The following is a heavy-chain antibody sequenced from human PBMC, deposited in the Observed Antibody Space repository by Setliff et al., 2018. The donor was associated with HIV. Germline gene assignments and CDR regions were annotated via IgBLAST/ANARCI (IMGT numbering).Heavy chain of an antibody. V-gene: IGHV3-49*02. Sequence: PGESLKISCKGSGYTFTTYWIGWVRQMPGKGLEWVGFSRGKAYGGTTQYAASVKDRFTISRDDSKSIAYLQMNSLKTDDTAVYYCTRRYYDNSGSFRYWGQGTLVTVSS. D-gene: IGHD3-22*01. CDR2: SRGKAYGGTT. J-gene: IGHJ4*02. CDR1: GYTFTTYW. CDR3: TRRYYDNSGSFRY.